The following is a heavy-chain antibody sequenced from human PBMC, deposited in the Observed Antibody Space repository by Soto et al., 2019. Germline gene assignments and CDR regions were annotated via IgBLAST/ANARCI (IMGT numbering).Heavy chain of an antibody. D-gene: IGHD5-18*01. J-gene: IGHJ3*02. CDR3: ARVCQRAYSYGLGAFDI. CDR1: GGTFSSYA. Sequence: ASVKVSCKASGGTFSSYAISWVRQAPGQGLEWMGGIIPIFGTANYAQKFQGRVTITADESTSTAYMELSSLRSEDTAVYYCARVCQRAYSYGLGAFDIWGQGTMVTVSS. V-gene: IGHV1-69*13. CDR2: IIPIFGTA.